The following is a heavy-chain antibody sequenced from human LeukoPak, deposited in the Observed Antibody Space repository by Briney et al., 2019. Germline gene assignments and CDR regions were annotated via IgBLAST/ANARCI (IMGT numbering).Heavy chain of an antibody. CDR1: GGTISSSSYY. D-gene: IGHD6-13*01. J-gene: IGHJ5*02. CDR3: ARHVPGAAGILRWFDP. Sequence: ASETLSLTCTVSGGTISSSSYYWGWIRQPPGKGLEWIGSIYYSGSTYYTPSLKSRVPISVDTSKNQFPLKLSSVTAAATAVYYCARHVPGAAGILRWFDPWGQGTLVTVSS. V-gene: IGHV4-39*01. CDR2: IYYSGST.